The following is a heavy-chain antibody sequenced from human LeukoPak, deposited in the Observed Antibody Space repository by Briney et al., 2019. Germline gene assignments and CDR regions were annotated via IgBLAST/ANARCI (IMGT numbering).Heavy chain of an antibody. J-gene: IGHJ3*02. CDR2: IYSGGST. V-gene: IGHV3-53*01. D-gene: IGHD3-22*01. CDR1: GFTVSSNY. CDR3: AILYDSSGYYAFDI. Sequence: PGGSLRLSCAASGFTVSSNYMSWVRQAAGKGLEWVSVIYSGGSTYYADSVKGRFTISRDNSKNTLYLQMNSLRAEDTAVYYCAILYDSSGYYAFDIWGQGTMVTVSS.